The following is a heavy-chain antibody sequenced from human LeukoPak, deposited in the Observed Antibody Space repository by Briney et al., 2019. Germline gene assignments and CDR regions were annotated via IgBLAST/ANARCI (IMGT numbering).Heavy chain of an antibody. D-gene: IGHD3-10*02. CDR1: GFTFSSYE. CDR2: ISSSGSTI. J-gene: IGHJ6*04. V-gene: IGHV3-48*03. Sequence: PGGSLRLSCAASGFTFSSYEMNWGRQAPGKGLEWVSYISSSGSTIYYADSVKGRFTISRDNAKNSLYLQMNSLRAEDTAVYYCAELGITLIGGVWGKGPTVTISS. CDR3: AELGITLIGGV.